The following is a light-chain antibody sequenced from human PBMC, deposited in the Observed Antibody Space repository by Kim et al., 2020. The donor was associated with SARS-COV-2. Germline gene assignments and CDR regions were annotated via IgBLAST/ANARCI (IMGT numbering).Light chain of an antibody. Sequence: DIQLTQSPASLSSSLGDRVTIACRASQDISTYLAWYQQKPGAVPRLLINAASILQSGVPSRFSAGGSETDFTLTISSLQAEDVATYYCQSYTSALWTFGQGTKVDIK. J-gene: IGKJ1*01. CDR3: QSYTSALWT. CDR2: AAS. CDR1: QDISTY. V-gene: IGKV1-27*01.